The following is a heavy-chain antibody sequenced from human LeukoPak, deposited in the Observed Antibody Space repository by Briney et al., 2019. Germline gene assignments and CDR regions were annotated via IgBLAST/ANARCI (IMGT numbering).Heavy chain of an antibody. D-gene: IGHD3-9*01. Sequence: SETLSLTCAVYGGSFSGYYWSWIRQPPGKGLEWIGEVNHSGSTNYNPSLKSRVTISVDTSKNQFSLKLSSVTAADTAVYYCASSFGDILTGYYKDPFDAFDIWGQGTMVTVSS. CDR2: VNHSGST. CDR1: GGSFSGYY. CDR3: ASSFGDILTGYYKDPFDAFDI. J-gene: IGHJ3*02. V-gene: IGHV4-34*01.